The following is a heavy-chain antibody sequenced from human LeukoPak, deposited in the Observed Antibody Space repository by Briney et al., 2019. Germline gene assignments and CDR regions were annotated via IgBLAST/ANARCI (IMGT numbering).Heavy chain of an antibody. D-gene: IGHD6-19*01. CDR1: GGSLRTYY. V-gene: IGHV4-59*08. CDR2: IYYTGST. Sequence: QASETLSLTCTVSGGSLRTYYWSWIRQPPGKGLEWIGYIYYTGSTSYNPSLKSRATISVDASNNQFSLKLSSVTAADTAVYYCARHPSAVAGKTFDCWGQGTLVTVSS. J-gene: IGHJ4*02. CDR3: ARHPSAVAGKTFDC.